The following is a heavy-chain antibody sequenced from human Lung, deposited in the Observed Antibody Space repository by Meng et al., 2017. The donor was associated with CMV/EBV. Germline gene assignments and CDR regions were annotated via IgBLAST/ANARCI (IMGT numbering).Heavy chain of an antibody. CDR3: AKMVRTLAPGGGFDY. CDR2: ILYDGSYK. CDR1: GFTVSSNY. J-gene: IGHJ4*02. Sequence: GGSLRLSCAASGFTVSSNYMSWVRQAPGKGLEWVAFILYDGSYKYSADSVKGRFTISRDNSKNTLYLQMNSLRAEDTAVYYCAKMVRTLAPGGGFDYWGQGTLVTVSS. V-gene: IGHV3-30*02. D-gene: IGHD4/OR15-4a*01.